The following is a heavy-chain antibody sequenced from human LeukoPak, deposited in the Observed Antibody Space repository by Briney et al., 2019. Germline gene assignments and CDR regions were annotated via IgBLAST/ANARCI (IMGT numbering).Heavy chain of an antibody. Sequence: GGSLRLSCAASGFTFSNYGMHWVRQAPGKGLEWLAFMRYDGSNTHYADSAKGRFTISRDNSGNTLYLQMNSLRAEDTAVYYCAKPHFDYWGQGALVTVSS. CDR2: MRYDGSNT. CDR1: GFTFSNYG. J-gene: IGHJ4*02. CDR3: AKPHFDY. V-gene: IGHV3-30*02.